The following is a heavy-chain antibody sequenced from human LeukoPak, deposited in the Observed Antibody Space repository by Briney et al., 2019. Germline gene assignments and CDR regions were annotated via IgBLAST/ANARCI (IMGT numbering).Heavy chain of an antibody. Sequence: SVKVSCKASGYTFTTYGISWVRQAPGQGLEWMGRIIPILGIANYAQKFQGRVTITADKSTSTAYMELSSLRSEDTAVYYCARSSAVASAFDIWGQGTMVTVSS. D-gene: IGHD6-19*01. CDR1: GYTFTTYG. CDR3: ARSSAVASAFDI. V-gene: IGHV1-69*04. J-gene: IGHJ3*02. CDR2: IIPILGIA.